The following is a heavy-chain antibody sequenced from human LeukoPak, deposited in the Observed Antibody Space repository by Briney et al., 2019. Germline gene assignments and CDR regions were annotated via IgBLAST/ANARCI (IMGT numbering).Heavy chain of an antibody. Sequence: GESLKISCKGSGYSFTSYWIGWVRQMPGKGPEWMGIIYPGDSDTRYSPSFQGQVTISADKSISTAYLQWSSLKASDTAMYYCARGYLGYCSSTSCYTTNFDYWGQGTLVTVSS. CDR3: ARGYLGYCSSTSCYTTNFDY. CDR1: GYSFTSYW. V-gene: IGHV5-51*01. CDR2: IYPGDSDT. D-gene: IGHD2-2*02. J-gene: IGHJ4*02.